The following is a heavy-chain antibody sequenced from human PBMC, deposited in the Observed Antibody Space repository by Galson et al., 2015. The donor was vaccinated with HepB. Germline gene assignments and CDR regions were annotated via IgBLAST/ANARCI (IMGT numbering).Heavy chain of an antibody. V-gene: IGHV1-46*03. J-gene: IGHJ4*02. CDR1: GYSFTSYY. CDR3: SRDLDITTSHWYYFDY. CDR2: INPSGGRT. Sequence: SVKVSCKASGYSFTSYYIHWVRQAPGQGLEWMGLINPSGGRTKYAQGFQGRVTMTSDTSTSTVYMELSSLKYEDTAVYFCSRDLDITTSHWYYFDYWGQGSLVTVSS. D-gene: IGHD3-22*01.